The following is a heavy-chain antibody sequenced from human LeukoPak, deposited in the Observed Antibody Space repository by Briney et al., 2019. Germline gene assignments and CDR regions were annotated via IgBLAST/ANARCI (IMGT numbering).Heavy chain of an antibody. CDR3: ARNLVRGVIPDFDP. J-gene: IGHJ5*02. V-gene: IGHV3-48*02. D-gene: IGHD3-10*01. Sequence: SGGSLRLSCAASGFTFSSYSMNWVRQAPGKGLEWVSYISYSSSTIYYADSVKGRFTISRDNAKNSLYLQMNSLRDEDTAVYYCARNLVRGVIPDFDPWGQGTLVTVSS. CDR1: GFTFSSYS. CDR2: ISYSSSTI.